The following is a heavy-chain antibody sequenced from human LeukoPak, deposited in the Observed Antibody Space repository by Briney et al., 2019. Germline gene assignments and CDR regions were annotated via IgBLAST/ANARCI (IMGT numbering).Heavy chain of an antibody. V-gene: IGHV3-23*01. J-gene: IGHJ4*02. Sequence: GGSLRLSCAASGFTFSSYAMSWVRQAPGKGLEWVSAVSGSGSSTYFADSVKGRFTISRDNSKNTLYLQMNSLRAEDTAVYYCAMNYYDSSGRDYWGQGTLVTVSS. CDR1: GFTFSSYA. CDR3: AMNYYDSSGRDY. D-gene: IGHD3-22*01. CDR2: VSGSGSST.